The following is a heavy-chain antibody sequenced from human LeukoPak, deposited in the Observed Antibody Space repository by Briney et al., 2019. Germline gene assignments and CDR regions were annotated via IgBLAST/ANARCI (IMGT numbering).Heavy chain of an antibody. CDR3: ARVGLDRRGYSGYEAFDY. Sequence: GGSLRLSCAASGFTFDDYGMSRVRQAPGKGLEWVSGINWNGGSTGYADSVKGRFTISRDNAKNSLYLQMNSLRAEDTALYYCARVGLDRRGYSGYEAFDYWGQGTLVTVSS. V-gene: IGHV3-20*04. D-gene: IGHD5-12*01. CDR2: INWNGGST. J-gene: IGHJ4*02. CDR1: GFTFDDYG.